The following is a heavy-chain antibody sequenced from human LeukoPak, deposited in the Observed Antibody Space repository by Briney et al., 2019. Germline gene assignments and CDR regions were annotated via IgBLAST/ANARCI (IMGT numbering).Heavy chain of an antibody. Sequence: SETLSLTCTVSGGSVSSYYWSWIRQPPGKGLEWIGYIYTRGKTNSNPSLKGRVTISGDTSKNQFSLRLSAVTAADTAVYYCARQLGVGAWALDSWGQGTLVTVSS. V-gene: IGHV4-4*09. J-gene: IGHJ4*02. CDR2: IYTRGKT. CDR3: ARQLGVGAWALDS. CDR1: GGSVSSYY. D-gene: IGHD3-16*01.